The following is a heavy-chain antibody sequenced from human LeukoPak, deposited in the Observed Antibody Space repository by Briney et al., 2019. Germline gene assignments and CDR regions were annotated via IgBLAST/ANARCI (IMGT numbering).Heavy chain of an antibody. CDR3: ARGGLLLWFGELSRVDY. CDR1: GYTFTGYY. D-gene: IGHD3-10*01. J-gene: IGHJ4*02. V-gene: IGHV1-2*02. Sequence: GASVKVSCKASGYTFTGYYMHWVRQAPGQGLEWMGWINPNSGGTNYAQKFQGRVTMTRDTSISTAYMELSRLRSDDTAVYYCARGGLLLWFGELSRVDYWGQGTLVTVSS. CDR2: INPNSGGT.